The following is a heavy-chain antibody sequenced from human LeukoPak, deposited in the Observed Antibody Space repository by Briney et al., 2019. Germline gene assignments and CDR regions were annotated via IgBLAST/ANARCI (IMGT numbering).Heavy chain of an antibody. D-gene: IGHD1-26*01. V-gene: IGHV1-8*01. Sequence: ASVKVSCKASGYTFTSYDINWVRQATGQRLEWMGWMNPNSGNTGYAQKFQGRVTMTRNTSISTAYMELRSLRSEDTAVYYCARGSLVGATLDPWGQGTLVTVSS. J-gene: IGHJ5*02. CDR1: GYTFTSYD. CDR2: MNPNSGNT. CDR3: ARGSLVGATLDP.